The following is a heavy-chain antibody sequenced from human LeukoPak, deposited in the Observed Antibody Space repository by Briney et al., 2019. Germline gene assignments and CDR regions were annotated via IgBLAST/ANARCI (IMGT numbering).Heavy chain of an antibody. Sequence: PSETLSLTCAVSGVSISSSNSYWGWIRQPPGKGLEWIGSIYYSGNTYYNASLKSRVTISVDTSKNQFSLKLSSVTAADTAVYYCVRHELGAADYNWFDPWGQGTLVTVSS. V-gene: IGHV4-39*01. D-gene: IGHD6-13*01. J-gene: IGHJ5*02. CDR3: VRHELGAADYNWFDP. CDR2: IYYSGNT. CDR1: GVSISSSNSY.